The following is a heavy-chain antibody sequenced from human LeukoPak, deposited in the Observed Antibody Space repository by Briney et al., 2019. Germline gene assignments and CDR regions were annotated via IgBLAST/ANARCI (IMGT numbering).Heavy chain of an antibody. CDR2: MSAYNDNT. J-gene: IGHJ4*02. CDR1: GYTFTNYG. Sequence: ASVKVSCKASGYTFTNYGISWMRQAPGQGLEWMGWMSAYNDNTNYAQKLQGRVTMTTDTSTSTAYMELRSLRSDDTAVYYCARFWDGSGSYQDYWGQGTLVTVSS. V-gene: IGHV1-18*01. CDR3: ARFWDGSGSYQDY. D-gene: IGHD3-10*01.